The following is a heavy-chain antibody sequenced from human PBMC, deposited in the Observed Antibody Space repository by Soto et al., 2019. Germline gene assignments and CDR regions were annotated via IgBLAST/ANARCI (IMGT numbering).Heavy chain of an antibody. CDR2: IVPMLGTP. V-gene: IGHV1-69*13. J-gene: IGHJ6*02. CDR1: GGTFDKFI. Sequence: SVRVSCKASGGTFDKFIMNWVRQTPGRGLEWMGGIVPMLGTPTYAEKFKGRVRISATGSATTTYMEVTSLRSEDTAIYYCARNGTYGSSRSHYSGMDVWGQGTTVTVSS. D-gene: IGHD3-10*01. CDR3: ARNGTYGSSRSHYSGMDV.